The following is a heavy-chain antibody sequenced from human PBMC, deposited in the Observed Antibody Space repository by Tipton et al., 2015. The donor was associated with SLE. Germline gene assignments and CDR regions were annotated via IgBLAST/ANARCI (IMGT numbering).Heavy chain of an antibody. D-gene: IGHD6-6*01. J-gene: IGHJ4*02. Sequence: LRLSCTVSGGSISSSSYYWGWIRQPPGKGLEWIGSIYYSGSTYYNPSLKSRVTISVDTSKNQFSLKLNSVTAADTAVYYCARTGSSFGAGFDYWGQGTLVTVSS. CDR2: IYYSGST. CDR1: GGSISSSSYY. CDR3: ARTGSSFGAGFDY. V-gene: IGHV4-39*01.